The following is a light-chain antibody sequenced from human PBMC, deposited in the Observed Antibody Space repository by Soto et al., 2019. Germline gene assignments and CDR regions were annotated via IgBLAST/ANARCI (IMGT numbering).Light chain of an antibody. CDR1: QSVLYSANDENY. CDR2: WAS. J-gene: IGKJ1*01. Sequence: DIVMTQSPASLAVSLGERATINCKSSQSVLYSANDENYLAWYQQKPGQPPKLLIYWASTRESGVPDRFSGSGSRTDFTLTIRSLQAEDVAVYYCQQYYTTPCAFGQGTKVEI. CDR3: QQYYTTPCA. V-gene: IGKV4-1*01.